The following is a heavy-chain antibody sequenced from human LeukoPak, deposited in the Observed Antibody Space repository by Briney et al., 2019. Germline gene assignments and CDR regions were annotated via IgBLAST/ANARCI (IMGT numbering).Heavy chain of an antibody. Sequence: SGGSLRLSCTASGTVPGFKYSDAWMTWVRQAPGRGLEWIGRIKRGGTTDYPAPVNGRFSISRDDSKNTIYLQINSLKIEDTAVYYCKRERTAYYGLDVWGQGTTVTVSS. D-gene: IGHD1-26*01. CDR3: KRERTAYYGLDV. CDR2: IKRGGTT. CDR1: GTVPGFKYSDAW. V-gene: IGHV3-15*01. J-gene: IGHJ6*02.